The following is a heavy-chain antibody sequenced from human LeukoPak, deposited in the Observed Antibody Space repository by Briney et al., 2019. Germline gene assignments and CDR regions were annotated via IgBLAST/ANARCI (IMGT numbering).Heavy chain of an antibody. J-gene: IGHJ2*01. Sequence: PGGSLRLSCTASEFIFSNYFMHWVRQAPGKGLDWVASISHDGSNTYIADSVRGRFTISRDNSKNILNLQMDSLRVEDTAVYYCVRDGPTYWYFDVWGRGTLVAVSS. CDR2: ISHDGSNT. CDR3: VRDGPTYWYFDV. V-gene: IGHV3-30*04. CDR1: EFIFSNYF.